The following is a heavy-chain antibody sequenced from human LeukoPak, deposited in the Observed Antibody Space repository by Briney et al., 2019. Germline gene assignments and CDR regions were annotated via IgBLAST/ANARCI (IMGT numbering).Heavy chain of an antibody. J-gene: IGHJ4*02. CDR1: SGSISSSSYY. V-gene: IGHV4-39*01. Sequence: SETLSLTCTVSSGSISSSSYYWGWIRQPPGKGLEWIGSIYYSGSTYYNPSLKSRVSISVDTSKNQFSLKLSSVTAADTAVYFCAAQTMFGSPSLNLDYWGQGTLVTVSS. CDR2: IYYSGST. CDR3: AAQTMFGSPSLNLDY. D-gene: IGHD3-10*02.